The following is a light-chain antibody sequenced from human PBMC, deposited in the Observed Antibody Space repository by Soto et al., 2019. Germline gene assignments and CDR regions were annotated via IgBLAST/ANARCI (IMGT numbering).Light chain of an antibody. V-gene: IGLV2-14*03. CDR1: RSAVGGYHY. CDR3: ASYTGSSTLV. CDR2: AVT. J-gene: IGLJ3*02. Sequence: QSVLTQPASVSGSPGQSIPISCTGTRSAVGGYHYVSWYQYHPGKAPKLMIFAVTTRPSGVSDRFSGSKSGNTASLTRAGLRAEDEADYYCASYTGSSTLVFGEGTKVTVL.